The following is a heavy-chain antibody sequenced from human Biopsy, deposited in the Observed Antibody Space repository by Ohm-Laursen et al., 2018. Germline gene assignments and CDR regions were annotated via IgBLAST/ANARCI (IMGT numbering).Heavy chain of an antibody. D-gene: IGHD1/OR15-1a*01. Sequence: SSVKVSCKASGGTFSSSAITWVRQAPGQGLEWMGGIIGIFRTAHYAQKFQGRVTITADEFMSTAYMELSSLRSEDTAVYYCARGGGYNWDNGWFDPWGQGTLVTVSS. CDR1: GGTFSSSA. CDR3: ARGGGYNWDNGWFDP. J-gene: IGHJ5*02. V-gene: IGHV1-69*01. CDR2: IIGIFRTA.